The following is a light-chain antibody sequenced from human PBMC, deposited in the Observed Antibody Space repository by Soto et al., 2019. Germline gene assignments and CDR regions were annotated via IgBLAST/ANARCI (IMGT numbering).Light chain of an antibody. CDR3: QHYDNWPHT. V-gene: IGKV1-5*03. CDR2: KAS. CDR1: QSISSW. Sequence: DIQMTQSPSTLSASVGDRVTITCRASQSISSWLAWYQQKPGKAPKLLIYKASSLESGVPSRFSGSGSGTEFTLTISSLQSEDSAVYYCQHYDNWPHTFGQGTKLEIK. J-gene: IGKJ2*01.